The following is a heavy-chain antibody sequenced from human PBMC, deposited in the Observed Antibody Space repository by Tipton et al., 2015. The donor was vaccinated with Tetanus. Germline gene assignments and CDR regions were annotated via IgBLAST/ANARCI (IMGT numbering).Heavy chain of an antibody. Sequence: LRLSCTVSGGSISSYYWSWIRQPPGKGLEWIGYIYYSGSTYYNPSLKSRVTISVDTSKNQFSLKLSSVTAADTAVYYCARDTYYGDPLGYFDLWGRGTLVTVSS. D-gene: IGHD4-17*01. J-gene: IGHJ2*01. CDR1: GGSISSYY. CDR2: IYYSGST. CDR3: ARDTYYGDPLGYFDL. V-gene: IGHV4-59*12.